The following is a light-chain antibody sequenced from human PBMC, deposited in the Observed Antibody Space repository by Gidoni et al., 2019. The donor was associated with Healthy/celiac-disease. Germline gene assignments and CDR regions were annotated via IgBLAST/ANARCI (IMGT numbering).Light chain of an antibody. J-gene: IGKJ2*01. Sequence: DIQLTQSPSFLSASVGDRVTITCRASQSISSYLAWYQQKPGKAPKLLIYAASTLHSGVPSRFSGSGSGTEFTLTISSLQPEDFATYYCQQLNSYPHTFXQXTKLEIK. CDR3: QQLNSYPHT. CDR2: AAS. V-gene: IGKV1-9*01. CDR1: QSISSY.